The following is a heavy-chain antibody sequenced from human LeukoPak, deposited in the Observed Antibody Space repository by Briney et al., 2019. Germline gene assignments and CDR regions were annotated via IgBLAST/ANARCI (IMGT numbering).Heavy chain of an antibody. Sequence: GGSLRLSCSASGFTFSSYSIHWVRQAPGKGLQYVSSIYPGGDSTYYADSVKDRSTISRDTSKNTLYLQVSSLRAEDTAVYYCVKLRYLSGWSPLWGQGPLVTVSS. D-gene: IGHD6-19*01. J-gene: IGHJ4*02. CDR3: VKLRYLSGWSPL. CDR2: IYPGGDST. CDR1: GFTFSSYS. V-gene: IGHV3-64D*09.